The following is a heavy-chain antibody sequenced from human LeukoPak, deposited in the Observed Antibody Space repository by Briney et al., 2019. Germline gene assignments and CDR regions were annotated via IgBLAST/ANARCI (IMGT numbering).Heavy chain of an antibody. J-gene: IGHJ6*03. D-gene: IGHD5-18*01. CDR1: GGSISSRPYY. CDR3: ARTTEGGYTYNYFYYYYMDV. V-gene: IGHV4-39*07. Sequence: SETLSLTCTVSGGSISSRPYYWGWVRQPPGKGLEWIGTISYSGTTYYSPSLKSRVTISLDTSKNQFSLKLSSVTAADTAIYYCARTTEGGYTYNYFYYYYMDVWGKGTTVTISS. CDR2: ISYSGTT.